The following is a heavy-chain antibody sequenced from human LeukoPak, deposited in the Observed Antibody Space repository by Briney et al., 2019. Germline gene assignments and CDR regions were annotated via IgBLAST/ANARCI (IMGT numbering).Heavy chain of an antibody. V-gene: IGHV3-74*03. CDR2: LDIGGGST. CDR1: GFTFSNTW. D-gene: IGHD2/OR15-2a*01. J-gene: IGHJ5*02. Sequence: GGSLRLSCAAAGFTFSNTWMHWVRHAPGKGLVWVSRLDIGGGSTAYADSVKGRFTIPRDNAKDTLYLQMNSLRAEDTALYYCAGAYDFGNWFEPWGQGTLVTVSS. CDR3: AGAYDFGNWFEP.